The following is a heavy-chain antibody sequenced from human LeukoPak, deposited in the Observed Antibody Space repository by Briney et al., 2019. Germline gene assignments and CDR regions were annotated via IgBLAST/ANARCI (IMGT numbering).Heavy chain of an antibody. D-gene: IGHD3-22*01. CDR1: GYSFTSYW. V-gene: IGHV5-51*01. Sequence: GESLQISCRGSGYSFTSYWIGWVRQMPGKGLEWMGIIYPGDSDTRYSPSFQGQVTISADKSISTAYLQWSSLKASDTAMYYCASSYYYDSSGLLFDYWGQGTLVTVSS. CDR3: ASSYYYDSSGLLFDY. J-gene: IGHJ4*02. CDR2: IYPGDSDT.